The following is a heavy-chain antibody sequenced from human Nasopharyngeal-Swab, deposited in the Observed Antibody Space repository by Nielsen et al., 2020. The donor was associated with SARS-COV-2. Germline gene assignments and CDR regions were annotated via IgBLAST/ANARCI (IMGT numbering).Heavy chain of an antibody. CDR2: IYSGGSST. CDR1: GFTFSSYA. Sequence: GGSLRLSCAASGFTFSSYAMSWVRQAPGKGLEWVSVIYSGGSSTYYADSVKGRFTISRDNSKNTLYLQMNSLRAEDTAVYYCARAAYSGSYYGAFDIWGQGTMVTVSS. J-gene: IGHJ3*02. V-gene: IGHV3-23*03. D-gene: IGHD1-26*01. CDR3: ARAAYSGSYYGAFDI.